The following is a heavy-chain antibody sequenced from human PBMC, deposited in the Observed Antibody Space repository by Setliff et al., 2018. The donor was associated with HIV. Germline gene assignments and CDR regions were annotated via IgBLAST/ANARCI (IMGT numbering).Heavy chain of an antibody. D-gene: IGHD2-15*01. CDR2: MNPKSGNT. Sequence: ASVKVSCKASGYTFTQSDINWARQATGQSPEWMGWMNPKSGNTGYKQTFQDRITITRETSINTIHMELKSLTSEDTAVYYCARSGPRDHELWYDQSRRHFDLWGRGTLVTVSS. J-gene: IGHJ2*01. V-gene: IGHV1-8*03. CDR1: GYTFTQSD. CDR3: ARSGPRDHELWYDQSRRHFDL.